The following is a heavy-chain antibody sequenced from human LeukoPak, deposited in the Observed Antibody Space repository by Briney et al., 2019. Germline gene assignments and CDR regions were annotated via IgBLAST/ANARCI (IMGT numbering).Heavy chain of an antibody. CDR3: ARLSSGWYIDY. D-gene: IGHD6-19*01. J-gene: IGHJ4*02. Sequence: SETLSLTCFVSGDSIYWSWVRQSPGKGLQWIGTVYYSGSTNYNPSLKSRVTISVDTSKNQFSLKLSSVTAADTAVYYCARLSSGWYIDYWGQGTLVTVSS. V-gene: IGHV4-59*08. CDR2: VYYSGST. CDR1: GDSIY.